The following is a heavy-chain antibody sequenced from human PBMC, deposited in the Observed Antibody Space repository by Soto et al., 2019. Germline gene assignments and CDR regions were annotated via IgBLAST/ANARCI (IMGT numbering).Heavy chain of an antibody. J-gene: IGHJ4*02. CDR1: GFTFDDYA. CDR3: AKDGGRVAATSLGFDY. V-gene: IGHV3-9*01. CDR2: ISWNSGSI. Sequence: GGSLRLSCAASGFTFDDYAMHWVRQAPGKGLEWVSGISWNSGSIGYADSVKGRFTISRDNAKNSLYLQMNSLRAEDTALYYCAKDGGRVAATSLGFDYWGQGTLVTVSS. D-gene: IGHD2-15*01.